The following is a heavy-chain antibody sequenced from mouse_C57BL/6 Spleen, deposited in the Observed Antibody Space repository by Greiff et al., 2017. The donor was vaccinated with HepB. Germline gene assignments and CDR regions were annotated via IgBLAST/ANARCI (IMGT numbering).Heavy chain of an antibody. V-gene: IGHV1-64*01. J-gene: IGHJ4*01. Sequence: QVQLQQPGAELVKPGASVKLSCKASGYTFTSYWMHWVKQRPGQGLEWIGMIHPNSGSTNYNEKFKSKATLTVDKSSSTAYMQLSSLTSEDSAVYYCARWRLRGAMDYWGQGTSVTVSS. CDR3: ARWRLRGAMDY. CDR2: IHPNSGST. CDR1: GYTFTSYW. D-gene: IGHD2-4*01.